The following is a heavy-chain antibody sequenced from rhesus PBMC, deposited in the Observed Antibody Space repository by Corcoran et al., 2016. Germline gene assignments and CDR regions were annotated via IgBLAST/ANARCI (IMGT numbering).Heavy chain of an antibody. D-gene: IGHD6-13*01. CDR1: GGSISGYY. CDR2: IGGSSGST. Sequence: QVQLEESGPGLVKPSETLSLTCAASGGSISGYYWNRIRPPPGKGLEWIGYIGGSSGSTDYNPSLKSRVTISTDTSKNQLSLRLSSVTAADTAVYYCARDRGSSSWDYWGQGVLVTVSS. V-gene: IGHV4-165*01. J-gene: IGHJ4*01. CDR3: ARDRGSSSWDY.